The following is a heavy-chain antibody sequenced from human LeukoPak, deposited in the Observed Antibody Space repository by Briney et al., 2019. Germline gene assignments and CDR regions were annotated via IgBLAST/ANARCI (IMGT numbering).Heavy chain of an antibody. V-gene: IGHV5-10-1*01. CDR2: IDPSDSYT. Sequence: GESLRISCKGSGYSFTNYWIGWVRQMPGKGLEWMGRIDPSDSYTGYSPSFQGHVTISADKSITTAYLQWSRLKASDTAMYYCARGTVTTHNWFDPWGQGTLVTVSS. CDR1: GYSFTNYW. D-gene: IGHD4-11*01. J-gene: IGHJ5*02. CDR3: ARGTVTTHNWFDP.